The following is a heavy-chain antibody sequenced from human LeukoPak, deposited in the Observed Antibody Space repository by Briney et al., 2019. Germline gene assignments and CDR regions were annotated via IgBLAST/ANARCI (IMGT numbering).Heavy chain of an antibody. Sequence: GGSLRLSCAASGFTFDDYGMSWVRQAPGKGLEWVSGINWNGGSTGYADSVKGRFTISRGNAKNSLYLQMNSLRAEDTAVYYCARDPSSGWYGYAFDVWGQGTMVTVSS. CDR1: GFTFDDYG. CDR3: ARDPSSGWYGYAFDV. CDR2: INWNGGST. V-gene: IGHV3-20*04. J-gene: IGHJ3*01. D-gene: IGHD6-19*01.